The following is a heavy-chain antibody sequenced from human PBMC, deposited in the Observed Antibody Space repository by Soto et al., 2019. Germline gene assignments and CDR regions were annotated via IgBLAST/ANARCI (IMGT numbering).Heavy chain of an antibody. CDR2: IWYDGSNK. Sequence: QVQLVESGGGVVQPGRSLRLSCAASGFTFSSYGMHWVRQAPGKGLEWVAVIWYDGSNKYYVDSVKGRFTIARDNSKNTLYLQMNSLRAEDTAVYDCARDYYGDYVGWFDPWGQGTLVTVSS. CDR1: GFTFSSYG. V-gene: IGHV3-33*01. D-gene: IGHD4-17*01. J-gene: IGHJ5*02. CDR3: ARDYYGDYVGWFDP.